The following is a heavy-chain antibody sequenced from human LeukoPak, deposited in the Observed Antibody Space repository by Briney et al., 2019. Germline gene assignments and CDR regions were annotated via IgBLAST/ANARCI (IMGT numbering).Heavy chain of an antibody. CDR3: AIGGGFGELNYYYYYMDV. Sequence: SVKVSCKASGYTFTGYYMHWVRQAPGQGLEWMGGIIPIFGTANYAQKFQGRVTITADESTSTAYMELSSLRSEDTAVYYCAIGGGFGELNYYYYYMDVWGKGTTVTISS. CDR2: IIPIFGTA. D-gene: IGHD3-10*01. V-gene: IGHV1-69*13. CDR1: GYTFTGYY. J-gene: IGHJ6*03.